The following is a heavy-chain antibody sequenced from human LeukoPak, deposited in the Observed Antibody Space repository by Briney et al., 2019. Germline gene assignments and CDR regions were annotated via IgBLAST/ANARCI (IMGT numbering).Heavy chain of an antibody. V-gene: IGHV3-23*01. D-gene: IGHD2-15*01. CDR1: GFTFSSYA. J-gene: IGHJ6*02. Sequence: GGSLRLSCAASGFTFSSYAMSWVRQAPGKGLEWVSGISDSGGSTYYADSVKGRFSISRDNSKNTLYLQMNSLRAEDTAVYYCAICSGGSCPGWYYGMDVWGQGTTVTVSS. CDR2: ISDSGGST. CDR3: AICSGGSCPGWYYGMDV.